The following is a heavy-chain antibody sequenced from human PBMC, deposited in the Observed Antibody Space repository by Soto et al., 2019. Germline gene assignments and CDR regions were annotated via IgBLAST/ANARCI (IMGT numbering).Heavy chain of an antibody. D-gene: IGHD3-16*01. CDR1: GFTFSNYA. V-gene: IGHV3-23*01. CDR2: ITHSGGST. Sequence: PGGSLRLSCAAPGFTFSNYAMNWVRQAPGKGLEWVSGITHSGGSTYYTDSVKGRFTISRDNLKYILYLQMNDLKAEDTATYYCAKGFRPLGGAFDIWGQGTMVTVSS. J-gene: IGHJ3*02. CDR3: AKGFRPLGGAFDI.